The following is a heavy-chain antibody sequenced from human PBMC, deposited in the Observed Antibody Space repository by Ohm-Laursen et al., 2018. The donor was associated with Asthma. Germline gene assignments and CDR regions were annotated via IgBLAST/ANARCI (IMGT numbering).Heavy chain of an antibody. D-gene: IGHD3-16*01. CDR1: GFTFSSYA. Sequence: SLRLSCTASGFTFSSYAMHWVRQAPGKGLEWVAVMSYDGNKKYYAESVRGRFTISRDNSKNTLYLQLNSLRPEDTAVYYCARDAYTWDFDYWGQGTLVTVSS. CDR3: ARDAYTWDFDY. CDR2: MSYDGNKK. J-gene: IGHJ4*02. V-gene: IGHV3-30-3*01.